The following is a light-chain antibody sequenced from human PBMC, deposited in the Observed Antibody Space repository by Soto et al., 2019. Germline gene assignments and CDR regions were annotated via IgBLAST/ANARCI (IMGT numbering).Light chain of an antibody. CDR1: QSVSSNF. CDR2: GAS. J-gene: IGKJ1*01. Sequence: EIVLTQSPGTLSLSPGERGTLSCRASQSVSSNFLAWYQQKPGQAPRLLIYGASNRATGIPDRFSGSGSGTDFTLTISRLEPEDFAVYYCQQYDSSPRTFGQGTKVDIK. V-gene: IGKV3-20*01. CDR3: QQYDSSPRT.